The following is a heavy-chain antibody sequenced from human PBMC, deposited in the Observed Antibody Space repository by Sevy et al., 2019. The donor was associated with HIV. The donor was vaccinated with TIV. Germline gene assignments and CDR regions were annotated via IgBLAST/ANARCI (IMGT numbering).Heavy chain of an antibody. CDR3: AKQGYYYDSSGHIDY. Sequence: GGSLRLSCAASGFTFSSYAMSWVRQAPGKGLEWVSAISGSGGSTYYADSVKGRFTISRDNSKNTLYLQMNSLRAEDTAVYYCAKQGYYYDSSGHIDYWGQGTLVTVSS. CDR2: ISGSGGST. CDR1: GFTFSSYA. V-gene: IGHV3-23*01. J-gene: IGHJ4*02. D-gene: IGHD3-22*01.